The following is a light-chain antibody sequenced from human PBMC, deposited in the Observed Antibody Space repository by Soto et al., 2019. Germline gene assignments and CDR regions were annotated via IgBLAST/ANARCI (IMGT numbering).Light chain of an antibody. Sequence: EIVLTQSPGTLSLSPGERATLSCRASQSVGSYLAWYQQKPGQAPRLLIYDASNRATGIPARFSGSGSGTDFTLTISSLEPEDCAVYYCQQRSNWPFFGGGTKVDIK. V-gene: IGKV3-11*01. CDR3: QQRSNWPF. CDR1: QSVGSY. CDR2: DAS. J-gene: IGKJ4*01.